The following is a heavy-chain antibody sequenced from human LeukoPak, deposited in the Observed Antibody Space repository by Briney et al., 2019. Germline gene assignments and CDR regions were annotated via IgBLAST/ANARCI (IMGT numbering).Heavy chain of an antibody. D-gene: IGHD3-22*01. J-gene: IGHJ4*02. Sequence: GGSLRLSCAASGFTFSSYAMSWVRQAPGKGLEWVPAISGSGGSTYYADSVKGRFTISRDNSKNTLCLQMNSLRAEDTAVYYCAKEEQAPYYDSSGYYGPSDYWGQGTLVTVSS. V-gene: IGHV3-23*01. CDR3: AKEEQAPYYDSSGYYGPSDY. CDR2: ISGSGGST. CDR1: GFTFSSYA.